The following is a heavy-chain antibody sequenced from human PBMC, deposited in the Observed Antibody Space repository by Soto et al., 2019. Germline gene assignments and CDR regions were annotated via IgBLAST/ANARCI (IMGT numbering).Heavy chain of an antibody. J-gene: IGHJ4*02. D-gene: IGHD2-2*01. CDR3: TKDRYCSSTRCYAGYY. CDR1: GFPFSSYA. CDR2: ISGSGGSS. Sequence: EVQLLESGGGLVQPGGSLRLSCAAYGFPFSSYAMSWVRQAPGKGLEWVSGISGSGGSSSVADSVKGRFTISRDNSKNPLYLQMNSLRAEDTAVYYCTKDRYCSSTRCYAGYYWGQGTLVTVS. V-gene: IGHV3-23*01.